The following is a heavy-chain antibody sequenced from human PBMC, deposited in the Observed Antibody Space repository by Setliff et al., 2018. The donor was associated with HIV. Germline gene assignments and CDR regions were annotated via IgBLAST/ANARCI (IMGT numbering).Heavy chain of an antibody. CDR2: FDPEKSEK. J-gene: IGHJ4*02. Sequence: ASVKVSCKVSGHTLTELSMHWVRQAPGKGLEWMGGFDPEKSEKIYAQKLQGRVTMTEDTSTDTAYMGLRSLRSEDTAVYYCATHRWYSGSYLRDYWGQGTLVTVSS. V-gene: IGHV1-24*01. CDR3: ATHRWYSGSYLRDY. CDR1: GHTLTELS. D-gene: IGHD1-26*01.